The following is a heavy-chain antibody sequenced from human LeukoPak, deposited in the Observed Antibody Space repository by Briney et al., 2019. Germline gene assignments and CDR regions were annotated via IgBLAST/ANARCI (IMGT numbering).Heavy chain of an antibody. CDR2: IGSTI. D-gene: IGHD1-26*01. Sequence: GGSLRLSCVASGFSLSDYYMSWIRQAPGKGLEWVSYIGSTIYYADSVKGRFTISRDNAKNSLYLQMNSPRAEDTAVYYCARDRGIVGTTGYYYMDVWGKGTTVTVSS. J-gene: IGHJ6*03. CDR3: ARDRGIVGTTGYYYMDV. V-gene: IGHV3-11*04. CDR1: GFSLSDYY.